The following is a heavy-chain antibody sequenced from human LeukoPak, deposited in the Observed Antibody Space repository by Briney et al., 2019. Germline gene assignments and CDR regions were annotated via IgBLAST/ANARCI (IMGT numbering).Heavy chain of an antibody. CDR3: AREAVAGTIDY. V-gene: IGHV4-59*01. Sequence: SETLSLTCTVSGGSISSYYWSWIRQPPGKGLEWIGYIYYSGSTNYNPSLKSRVTISVDTSKNQFSLKLSSVTAADTAVYYCAREAVAGTIDYWGQGTLVTVSS. CDR2: IYYSGST. D-gene: IGHD6-19*01. CDR1: GGSISSYY. J-gene: IGHJ4*02.